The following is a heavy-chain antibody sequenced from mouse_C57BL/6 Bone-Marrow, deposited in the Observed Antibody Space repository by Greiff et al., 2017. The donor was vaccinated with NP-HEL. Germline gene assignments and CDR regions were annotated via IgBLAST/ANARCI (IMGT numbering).Heavy chain of an antibody. CDR2: INPNNGGT. D-gene: IGHD1-1*01. CDR3: ARRVYYYGSSPYAMDY. J-gene: IGHJ4*01. Sequence: VQLKQSGPELVKPGASVKISCKASGYTFTDYYMNWVKQSHGKSLEWIGDINPNNGGTSYNQKFKGKATLTVDKSSSTAYMELRSLTSEDSAVYYCARRVYYYGSSPYAMDYWGQGTSVTVSS. V-gene: IGHV1-26*01. CDR1: GYTFTDYY.